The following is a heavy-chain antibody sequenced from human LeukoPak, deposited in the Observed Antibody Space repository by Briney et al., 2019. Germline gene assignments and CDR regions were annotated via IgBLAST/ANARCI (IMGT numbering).Heavy chain of an antibody. CDR1: GYTFTGYY. V-gene: IGHV1-2*02. CDR2: INPNSGGT. D-gene: IGHD3-16*01. Sequence: ASVKVSCKASGYTFTGYYMHWVRQAPGQGLEWMGWINPNSGGTNYAQKFQGRVTMTRDTSISTAYMELSRLRSDDTAVYYCARDRGRASSPTFDYWGQGTLVTVSS. CDR3: ARDRGRASSPTFDY. J-gene: IGHJ4*02.